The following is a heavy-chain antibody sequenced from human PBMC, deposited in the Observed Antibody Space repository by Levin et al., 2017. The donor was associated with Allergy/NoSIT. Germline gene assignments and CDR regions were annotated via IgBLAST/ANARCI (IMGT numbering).Heavy chain of an antibody. V-gene: IGHV3-9*01. CDR3: AKVRPPIYDSGDLDY. Sequence: QAGGSLRLSCAASGFTFDDYAMYWVRQAPGKGLEWVSSISWNSGSINYADSVKGRFTISRDNAKNSLDLHMNSLRPEDTALYYCAKVRPPIYDSGDLDYWGQGTLVTVSS. CDR1: GFTFDDYA. J-gene: IGHJ4*02. D-gene: IGHD3-22*01. CDR2: ISWNSGSI.